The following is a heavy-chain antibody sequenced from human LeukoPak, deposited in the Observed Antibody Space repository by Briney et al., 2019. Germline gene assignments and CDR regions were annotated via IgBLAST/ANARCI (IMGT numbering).Heavy chain of an antibody. J-gene: IGHJ4*02. Sequence: GGSLRLSCAASGVTFRNYAMSWVRQAPGKGLEWVAGISASDGSTYYADSVQGRFTISRDNAKNSLYLQMNSLRPEDTALYYSAKDICSSTSCGNDYWGQGTLVTVSS. D-gene: IGHD2-2*01. CDR2: ISASDGST. CDR1: GVTFRNYA. V-gene: IGHV3-23*01. CDR3: AKDICSSTSCGNDY.